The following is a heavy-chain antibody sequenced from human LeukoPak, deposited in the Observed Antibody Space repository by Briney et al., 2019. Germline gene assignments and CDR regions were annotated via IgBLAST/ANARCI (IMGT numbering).Heavy chain of an antibody. CDR3: ARDQHEGYSYGYSDAFDI. CDR2: INPSGGST. J-gene: IGHJ3*02. D-gene: IGHD5-18*01. V-gene: IGHV1-46*01. Sequence: ASVKVSCKASGYTFTSYYMHWVRQAPGQGLEWMGIINPSGGSTSYAQKFQGRVTMTRDTSTSTVYMELSSLRSEDTAVYYCARDQHEGYSYGYSDAFDIWGQGTMVTVSS. CDR1: GYTFTSYY.